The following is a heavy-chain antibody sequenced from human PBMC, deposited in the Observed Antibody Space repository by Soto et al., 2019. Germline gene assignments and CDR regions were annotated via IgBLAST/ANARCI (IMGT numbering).Heavy chain of an antibody. CDR3: AADLECISTRCYGDYYYGMDV. D-gene: IGHD2-2*01. CDR1: GFTFTSSA. J-gene: IGHJ6*02. CDR2: IVVGSGNT. Sequence: GASVKVSCKASGFTFTSSAVQWVRQARGQRLEWIGWIVVGSGNTNYAQKFQERVTITRDMSTSTAYMELSSLRSEDTAVYYCAADLECISTRCYGDYYYGMDVWGQGTTVTVSS. V-gene: IGHV1-58*01.